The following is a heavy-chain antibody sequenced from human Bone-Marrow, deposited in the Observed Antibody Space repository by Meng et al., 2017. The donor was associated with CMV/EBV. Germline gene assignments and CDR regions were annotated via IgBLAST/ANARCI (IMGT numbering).Heavy chain of an antibody. CDR1: GFTFSGSA. J-gene: IGHJ6*02. V-gene: IGHV3-73*01. CDR3: TRLIESGYSYGPDDYYYGMDV. D-gene: IGHD5-18*01. Sequence: GGSLRLSCAASGFTFSGSAMHWVRQASGKGLEWVGRIRSKANSYATAYAALVKGRFTISRDDSKNTAYLQMNSLETEDTAVYYCTRLIESGYSYGPDDYYYGMDVWGQGTTVTVSS. CDR2: IRSKANSYAT.